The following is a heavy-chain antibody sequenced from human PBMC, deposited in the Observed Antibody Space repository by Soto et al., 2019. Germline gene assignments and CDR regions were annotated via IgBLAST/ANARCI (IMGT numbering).Heavy chain of an antibody. CDR1: GGTFSSYA. D-gene: IGHD3-22*01. CDR3: ARDSSGYKWTTNLNI. CDR2: IIPIFGKA. J-gene: IGHJ4*02. V-gene: IGHV1-69*01. Sequence: QVQLVQSGAEVKKPGSSVKVSCKASGGTFSSYAISWGRQAPGQGLEWMGGIIPIFGKANYAQKFQGRITITADESTSTDYMELSSLRSEDTAVYYFARDSSGYKWTTNLNIWGQGTLVTVSS.